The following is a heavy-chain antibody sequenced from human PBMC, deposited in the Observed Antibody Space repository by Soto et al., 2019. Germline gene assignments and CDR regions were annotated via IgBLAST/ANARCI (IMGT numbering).Heavy chain of an antibody. D-gene: IGHD3-22*01. J-gene: IGHJ4*02. CDR2: INAGNGNT. Sequence: QVQLVQSGAEVKKPGASVKVSCKASGYTFTSYAIHWVRQAPGQRLEWMGWINAGNGNTKYSQKFQGRVTITRDTSASTAYMELSSLRSEDTAVYYCARSSGYYGVDYWGQGTLVTVSS. CDR1: GYTFTSYA. V-gene: IGHV1-3*01. CDR3: ARSSGYYGVDY.